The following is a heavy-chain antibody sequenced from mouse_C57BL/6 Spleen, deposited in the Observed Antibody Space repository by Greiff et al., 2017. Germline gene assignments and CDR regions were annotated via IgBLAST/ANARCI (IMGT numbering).Heavy chain of an antibody. CDR3: ARAGAMDY. CDR2: IVPGSGCT. Sequence: VQLQQPGAELMKPGASVKLSCKATGYTFTGYWIEWVKQRPGHGLEWIGEIVPGSGCTNYNQKFKGKATFTADTSSNTAYMQLSSLTNEDTAIYYCARAGAMDYWGQGTSVTVSS. CDR1: GYTFTGYW. V-gene: IGHV1-9*01. J-gene: IGHJ4*01.